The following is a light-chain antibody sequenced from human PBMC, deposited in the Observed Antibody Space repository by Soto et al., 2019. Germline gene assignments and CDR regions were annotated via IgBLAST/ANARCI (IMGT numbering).Light chain of an antibody. CDR3: MQDLQTPRT. Sequence: DIVMTQSPLSLPVTPGEPASISCRSSQSLLHSNGYNYLDWYLQKPGQSPQLLIYLGSNRASGVADRFSGSGSGTDFTLKISRVEAEDVGVYYCMQDLQTPRTFGQGTKVEIK. V-gene: IGKV2-28*01. CDR1: QSLLHSNGYNY. J-gene: IGKJ1*01. CDR2: LGS.